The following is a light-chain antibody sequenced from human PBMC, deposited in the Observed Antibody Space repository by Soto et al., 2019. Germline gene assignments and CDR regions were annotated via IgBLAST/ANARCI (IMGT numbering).Light chain of an antibody. V-gene: IGKV3D-15*01. CDR3: HQYNSWPIT. CDR1: KNINSD. J-gene: IGKJ5*01. Sequence: EIVMTQSPATLSVSPGESATLSCRASKNINSDLAWYVQKPGQAPRRVIYGASTWGTDVPPRFTGSGSGTEFTLTISGLQSEDFALYYCHQYNSWPITFGQGTRL. CDR2: GAS.